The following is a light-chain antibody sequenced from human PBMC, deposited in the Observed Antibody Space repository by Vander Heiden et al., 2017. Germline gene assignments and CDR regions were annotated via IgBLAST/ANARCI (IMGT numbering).Light chain of an antibody. CDR1: SSGVGGYNY. CDR2: EVS. CDR3: SSYAGSKNLV. V-gene: IGLV2-8*01. J-gene: IGLJ2*01. Sequence: QSALTQPPSASGSPGQSVTISCTGTSSGVGGYNYVSWYQRHPGKAPKLMVYEVSKRPSGVPDRFSGSKSGNTASLTVSGLQAEDEADYYCSSYAGSKNLVFGGGTKLTVL.